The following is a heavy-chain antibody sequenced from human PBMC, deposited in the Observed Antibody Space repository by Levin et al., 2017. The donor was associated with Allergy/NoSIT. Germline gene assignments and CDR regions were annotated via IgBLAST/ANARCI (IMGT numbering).Heavy chain of an antibody. CDR1: GGTFSSYA. D-gene: IGHD3-10*01. CDR2: IIPILGIA. J-gene: IGHJ6*02. CDR3: ARVTGGFYYGMDV. V-gene: IGHV1-69*04. Sequence: KISCKASGGTFSSYAISWVRQAPGQGLEWMGRIIPILGIANYAQKFQGRVTITADKSTSTAYMELSSLRSEDTAVYYCARVTGGFYYGMDVWGQGTTVTVSS.